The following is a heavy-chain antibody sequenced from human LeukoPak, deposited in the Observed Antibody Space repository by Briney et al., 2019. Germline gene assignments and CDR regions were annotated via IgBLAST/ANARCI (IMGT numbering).Heavy chain of an antibody. D-gene: IGHD3-3*01. Sequence: GGSLRLSCVASGFTFSSYSMNWVRQAPGKGLEWVSSISSSSSYIYYADSVKGRFTISRDNAKNSLYLQMNSLRAEDTAVYYCARDQGFSYYYYYMDVWGKGTTVTVSS. CDR2: ISSSSSYI. CDR3: ARDQGFSYYYYYMDV. J-gene: IGHJ6*03. CDR1: GFTFSSYS. V-gene: IGHV3-21*01.